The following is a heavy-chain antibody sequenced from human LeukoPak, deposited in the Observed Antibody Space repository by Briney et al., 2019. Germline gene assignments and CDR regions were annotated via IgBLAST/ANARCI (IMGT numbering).Heavy chain of an antibody. V-gene: IGHV3-48*03. CDR3: AELGITMIGGV. Sequence: GGSLRLSCAASGFTFSSYEMNWVRQAPGKGLEWVSYISSSGSTIYYADSVKGRFTISRDNAKNSLYLQMNSLRAEDTAIYHCAELGITMIGGVWGKGTTVTISS. CDR2: ISSSGSTI. D-gene: IGHD3-10*02. J-gene: IGHJ6*04. CDR1: GFTFSSYE.